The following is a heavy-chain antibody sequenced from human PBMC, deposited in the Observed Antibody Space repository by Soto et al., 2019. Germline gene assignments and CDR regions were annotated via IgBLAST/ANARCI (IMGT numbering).Heavy chain of an antibody. D-gene: IGHD6-19*01. CDR3: ARHIAVSGTRGFDF. Sequence: QVQLQESGPGLMKPSGTLSLTCAVSGGSISTNWWSWVRQPPGKGLEWIGEIYHSGSTNYNPPLKNRVAMSVDKSQNHLSLNLNSVTAADTAVYYCARHIAVSGTRGFDFWGRGTLVTVSS. CDR1: GGSISTNW. V-gene: IGHV4-4*02. CDR2: IYHSGST. J-gene: IGHJ4*02.